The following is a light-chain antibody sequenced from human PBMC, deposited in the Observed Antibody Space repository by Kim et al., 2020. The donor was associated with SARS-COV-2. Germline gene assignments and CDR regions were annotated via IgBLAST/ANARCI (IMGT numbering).Light chain of an antibody. CDR3: SSYTSSTTLGV. J-gene: IGLJ3*02. CDR2: DVS. CDR1: SSDIGAYNY. Sequence: QSITISCTGTSSDIGAYNYVSWYQQHPGKAPKLMIYDVSKRPSGVSNRFYGSKSGNTASLTISGLQAEDEADYYCSSYTSSTTLGVFGGGTQLTVL. V-gene: IGLV2-14*04.